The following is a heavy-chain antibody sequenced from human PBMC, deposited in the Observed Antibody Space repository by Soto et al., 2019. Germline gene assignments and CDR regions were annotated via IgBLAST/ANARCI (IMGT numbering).Heavy chain of an antibody. V-gene: IGHV3-15*01. D-gene: IGHD3-3*01. J-gene: IGHJ4*02. CDR1: GFIFSNAL. CDR2: IKSTTAGGTT. CDR3: VVTIFGVVNFFDD. Sequence: LSGPASGFIFSNALMSCILLAPGKGLEWVGRIKSTTAGGTTDYAAPVKGRFTISRDDAKNTLYLQMNSLKTEDTAVYYCVVTIFGVVNFFDDWGQET.